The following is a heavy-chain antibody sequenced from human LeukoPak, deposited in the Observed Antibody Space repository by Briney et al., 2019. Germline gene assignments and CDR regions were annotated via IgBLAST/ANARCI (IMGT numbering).Heavy chain of an antibody. D-gene: IGHD3-10*01. CDR1: GFTFSSYG. CDR2: IRYDGSNK. Sequence: GGSLRLSCAASGFTFSSYGMHWVRQAPGKGLEWVAFIRYDGSNKYYADSVKGRFTISRDNSKNTLYLQMNSLRAEDTAVYYCAKDHGSGSYYLRYYYYYMDVWGKGTTVTISS. CDR3: AKDHGSGSYYLRYYYYYMDV. J-gene: IGHJ6*03. V-gene: IGHV3-30*02.